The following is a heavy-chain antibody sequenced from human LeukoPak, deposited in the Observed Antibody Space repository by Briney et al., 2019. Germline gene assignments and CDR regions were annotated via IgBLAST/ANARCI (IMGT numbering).Heavy chain of an antibody. CDR1: GYTFTSYG. Sequence: ASVKVSCKASGYTFTSYGISWVRQAPGQGLEWMGWISAYNGNTNYAQKLQGRVTMTTDTSTSTDYMELRSLRSDDTAVYYCAREAYCGSYYLDYWGQGTLVTVSS. CDR3: AREAYCGSYYLDY. J-gene: IGHJ4*02. V-gene: IGHV1-18*01. D-gene: IGHD1-26*01. CDR2: ISAYNGNT.